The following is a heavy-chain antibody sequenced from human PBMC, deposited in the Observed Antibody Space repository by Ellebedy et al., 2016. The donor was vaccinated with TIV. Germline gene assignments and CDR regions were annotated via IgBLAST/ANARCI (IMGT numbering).Heavy chain of an antibody. J-gene: IGHJ4*02. D-gene: IGHD3-16*01. Sequence: AASVKVSCKASGYTFSSSKMHWVRQAPGQRLEWMGWINAGHGNTKHSQKFQGRVTLTRDTSASTAYMELSSLRSEDTAVYYCASDWGWGGDYWGQGTLVTVSS. V-gene: IGHV1-3*01. CDR1: GYTFSSSK. CDR2: INAGHGNT. CDR3: ASDWGWGGDY.